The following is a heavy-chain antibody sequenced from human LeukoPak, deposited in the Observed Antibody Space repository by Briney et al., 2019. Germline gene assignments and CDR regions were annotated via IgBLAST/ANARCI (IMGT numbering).Heavy chain of an antibody. D-gene: IGHD3-16*02. V-gene: IGHV4-59*01. J-gene: IGHJ4*02. CDR2: IYYSGST. CDR1: SGSISSYY. Sequence: SETLSLTCTVSSGSISSYYWGWIRQPPGKGLEWVGYIYYSGSTNYNPSLKRRVTISVDTSKTQFSLKLSSVTAADTAVKYCARVNYDYVWGSYHPSDYFDYWGQGTLVTVSS. CDR3: ARVNYDYVWGSYHPSDYFDY.